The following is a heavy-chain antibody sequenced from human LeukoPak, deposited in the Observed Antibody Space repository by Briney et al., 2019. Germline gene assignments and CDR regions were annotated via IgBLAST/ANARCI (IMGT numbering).Heavy chain of an antibody. CDR1: GFAVGSNY. Sequence: HSGGSLRLSCVASGFAVGSNYMSWVRQAPGKGLEWVSLIYSGGAIRYADSVKGRFTTSKDSSKNTLFLQMNDLTVEDTARYYCARRPGNWGQGILVTVSS. D-gene: IGHD1-14*01. CDR3: ARRPGN. CDR2: IYSGGAI. V-gene: IGHV3-53*01. J-gene: IGHJ4*02.